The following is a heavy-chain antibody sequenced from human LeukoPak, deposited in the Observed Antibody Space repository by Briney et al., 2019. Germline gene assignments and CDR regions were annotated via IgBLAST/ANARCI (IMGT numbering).Heavy chain of an antibody. CDR2: ISDSSSYI. Sequence: PGGSLRLSCAASGFTFSSYYMNWVRQAPGKGLEWVSSISDSSSYIYYADSVKGRFTISRDNSKNTLYLQMNSLRAEDTAVCYCAKDGYSSGWYEGGNWFDPWGQGTLVTVSS. CDR1: GFTFSSYY. CDR3: AKDGYSSGWYEGGNWFDP. D-gene: IGHD6-19*01. V-gene: IGHV3-21*04. J-gene: IGHJ5*02.